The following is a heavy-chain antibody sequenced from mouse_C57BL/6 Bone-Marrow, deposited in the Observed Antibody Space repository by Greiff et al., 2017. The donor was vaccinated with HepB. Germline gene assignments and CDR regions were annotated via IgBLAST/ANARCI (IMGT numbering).Heavy chain of an antibody. CDR3: TTGGFAY. Sequence: VQLQQSGAELVRPGASVKLSCTASGFNIKDDYMHWVKQRPEQGLEWIGWIDPENGDTEYASKFQGKATITADTSSNTPYLQLSSLTSEDTAVYYCTTGGFAYWGQGTLVTVSA. CDR1: GFNIKDDY. J-gene: IGHJ3*01. V-gene: IGHV14-4*01. CDR2: IDPENGDT.